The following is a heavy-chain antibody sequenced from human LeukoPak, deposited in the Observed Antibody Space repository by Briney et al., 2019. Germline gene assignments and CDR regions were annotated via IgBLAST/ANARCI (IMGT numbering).Heavy chain of an antibody. CDR1: GFTFSSYA. Sequence: GGSLRLSCAASGFTFSSYAMHWVRQVPGKGLEWVAVISYDGSNKYYADSVKGRFTISRDNSKNTLYLQMNSLRAEDTAVYYCARDKGYQLLSGLDYWGQGTLVTVSS. V-gene: IGHV3-30-3*01. CDR3: ARDKGYQLLSGLDY. D-gene: IGHD2-2*01. J-gene: IGHJ4*02. CDR2: ISYDGSNK.